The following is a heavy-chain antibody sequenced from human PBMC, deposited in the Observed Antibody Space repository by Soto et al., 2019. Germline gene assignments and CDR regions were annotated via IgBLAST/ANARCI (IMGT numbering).Heavy chain of an antibody. D-gene: IGHD4-17*01. CDR2: ISDAAGSA. J-gene: IGHJ3*01. Sequence: GGSLRLSCVASGFTFSSYAMSWVRQVPGKGLEWVSTISDAAGSAYYVDSVKGRFTISRDNSEKTLYLQMNSLRAEDSAVYNCARPYGGKIGDAPDLWGPGTMVTVSS. CDR3: ARPYGGKIGDAPDL. V-gene: IGHV3-23*01. CDR1: GFTFSSYA.